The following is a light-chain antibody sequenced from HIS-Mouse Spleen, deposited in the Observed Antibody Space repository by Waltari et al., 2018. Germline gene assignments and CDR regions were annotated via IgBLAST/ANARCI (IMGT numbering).Light chain of an antibody. J-gene: IGLJ1*01. Sequence: QSVLTQPPSASGTPGQRVTISCSGSSSNIGSNPVHWYQQLPGTAPKLPIYSNKTVPSGGPDRFPGSKSGTSASLSISGLQSEDEADYYCAAWDDSLNGYVFGTGTKVTVL. CDR2: SNK. CDR3: AAWDDSLNGYV. CDR1: SSNIGSNP. V-gene: IGLV1-44*01.